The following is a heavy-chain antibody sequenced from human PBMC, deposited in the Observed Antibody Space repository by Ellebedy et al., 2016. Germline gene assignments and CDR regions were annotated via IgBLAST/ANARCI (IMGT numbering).Heavy chain of an antibody. Sequence: SETLSLTCTVSGGSISSSDSYWGWIRQPPGKGLELLGSIYYTGSTYYNPSLMRRVTISVDTSKNQFSLKLRSVTAADTARYYCATPYGSGTYGDYWGQGTLVTVSS. D-gene: IGHD3-10*01. CDR3: ATPYGSGTYGDY. CDR1: GGSISSSDSY. J-gene: IGHJ4*02. V-gene: IGHV4-39*01. CDR2: IYYTGST.